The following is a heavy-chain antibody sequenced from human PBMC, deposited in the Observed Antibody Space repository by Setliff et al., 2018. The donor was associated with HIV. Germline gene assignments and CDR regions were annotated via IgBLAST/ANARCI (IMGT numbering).Heavy chain of an antibody. CDR3: ARRPVSDTFDV. Sequence: GESLKISCKASGFTFTDYWIGWVRQMPGRGLEWMGIIYPGDSDTRYGPSFEGQVTISADWSITTAFLQWNSLKASDTAMYYCARRPVSDTFDVWGQGTMVT. J-gene: IGHJ3*01. V-gene: IGHV5-51*01. CDR1: GFTFTDYW. CDR2: IYPGDSDT.